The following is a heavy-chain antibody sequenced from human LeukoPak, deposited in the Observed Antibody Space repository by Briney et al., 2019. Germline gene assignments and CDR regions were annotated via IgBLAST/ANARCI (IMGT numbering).Heavy chain of an antibody. CDR3: ARGPSSSGWYYFDY. D-gene: IGHD6-19*01. J-gene: IGHJ4*02. V-gene: IGHV4-31*03. CDR1: GGSIGSGGYY. Sequence: SETLSLTCTVSGGSIGSGGYYWTWIRQHPGKGLEWIGYIYDSGTTYYNPSLKSRLTISVDTSKNQFSLKLSSVTAADTAVYYCARGPSSSGWYYFDYWGQGTLVTVSS. CDR2: IYDSGTT.